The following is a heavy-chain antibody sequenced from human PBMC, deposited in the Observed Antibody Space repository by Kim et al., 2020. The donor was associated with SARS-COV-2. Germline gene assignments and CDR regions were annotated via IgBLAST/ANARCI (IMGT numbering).Heavy chain of an antibody. D-gene: IGHD6-19*01. J-gene: IGHJ4*02. V-gene: IGHV3-48*04. CDR1: GFTFSSYT. CDR3: ARGAYSTGWYWGY. CDR2: ISSSSATI. Sequence: GGSLRLSCAASGFTFSSYTMNWVRQAPGKGLEWFSYISSSSATIYYADSVKGRFTISRDDAKNSLYLQMNSLRADDTAVYYCARGAYSTGWYWGYWGQGT.